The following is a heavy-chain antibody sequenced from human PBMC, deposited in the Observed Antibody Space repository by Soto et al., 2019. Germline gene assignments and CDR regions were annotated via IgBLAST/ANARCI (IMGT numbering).Heavy chain of an antibody. J-gene: IGHJ6*02. CDR3: ARARGPYDSRVYGMDV. V-gene: IGHV1-18*01. D-gene: IGHD3-16*01. CDR1: GYTFTSYG. CDR2: ISAYNGNT. Sequence: QVQLVQSGAEVKKPGASVKVSCKASGYTFTSYGISWVRQAPGQGLEWMGWISAYNGNTNYAQKLQGRVTMTTDTSTSTAYMGLRSLRSDDTAVYYCARARGPYDSRVYGMDVWGQGTTVTVSS.